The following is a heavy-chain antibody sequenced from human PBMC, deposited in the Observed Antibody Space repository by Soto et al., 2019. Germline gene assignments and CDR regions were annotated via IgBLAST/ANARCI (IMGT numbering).Heavy chain of an antibody. V-gene: IGHV5-51*01. D-gene: IGHD6-25*01. CDR1: KYFFTNYW. J-gene: IGHJ5*02. CDR3: ATSMRGRHVFAP. CDR2: IFPGDSDI. Sequence: GESLKISCKGSKYFFTNYWIGWVRQMPGKGLEWMGIIFPGDSDIRYSPSIQGQVTISADKSISTAYLQWSSLKASDTGMYYCATSMRGRHVFAPWGQGTLVTVYS.